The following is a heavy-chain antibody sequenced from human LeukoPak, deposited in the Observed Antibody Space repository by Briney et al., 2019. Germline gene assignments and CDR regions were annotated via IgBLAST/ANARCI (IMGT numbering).Heavy chain of an antibody. CDR2: INTNTGNP. CDR1: GYTFTSYA. D-gene: IGHD2-2*01. J-gene: IGHJ6*03. CDR3: ARGALSCSSTSCYGTKYYYYYYMDV. Sequence: ASVKVSCKASGYTFTSYAMNWVRQAPGQGLEWMGWINTNTGNPTYAQGFTGRFVFSLDTSVSTAYLQISSLKAEDTAVYYCARGALSCSSTSCYGTKYYYYYYMDVWGKGTTVTVSS. V-gene: IGHV7-4-1*02.